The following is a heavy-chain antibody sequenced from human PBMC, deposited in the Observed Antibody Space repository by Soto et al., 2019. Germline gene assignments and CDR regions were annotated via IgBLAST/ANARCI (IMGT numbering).Heavy chain of an antibody. Sequence: GESLKISCKGSGYSFTSYWIGWVRQMPGKGLEWMGIIYPGDSDTRYSPSFQGQVTISADKSISTAYLQWSSLKASDTAMYYCARRKDSSGWYNYGMDVWGQGTTVNVAS. D-gene: IGHD6-19*01. CDR1: GYSFTSYW. CDR2: IYPGDSDT. V-gene: IGHV5-51*01. J-gene: IGHJ6*02. CDR3: ARRKDSSGWYNYGMDV.